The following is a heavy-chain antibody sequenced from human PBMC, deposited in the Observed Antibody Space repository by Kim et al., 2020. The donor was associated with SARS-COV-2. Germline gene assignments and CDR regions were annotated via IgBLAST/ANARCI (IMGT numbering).Heavy chain of an antibody. CDR3: ARGGLGGAPRRGIDY. J-gene: IGHJ4*02. CDR1: GFTFKNYW. D-gene: IGHD6-6*01. CDR2: IKHDGSEQ. Sequence: GGSLRLSCAASGFTFKNYWMSWVRQAPGKGLEWVANIKHDGSEQYYGDSVKGRFTISRDNAKNSLYLQMNSLRADNTAVYFCARGGLGGAPRRGIDYWGRGTLVTVSS. V-gene: IGHV3-7*03.